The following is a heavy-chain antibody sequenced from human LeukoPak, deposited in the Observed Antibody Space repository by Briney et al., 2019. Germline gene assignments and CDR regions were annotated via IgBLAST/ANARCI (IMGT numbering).Heavy chain of an antibody. CDR2: IWFDGSNK. V-gene: IGHV3-33*01. J-gene: IGHJ4*02. CDR1: GFTFSNYD. CDR3: ASSAGALIDC. Sequence: GRSLRLSCAASGFTFSNYDMHWVRQAPGRGLEWVAVIWFDGSNKFYADSVKGRFTISRDNSKNTLYLQMNSLRAEDTAVYYCASSAGALIDCWGQGTLVIVSS. D-gene: IGHD6-19*01.